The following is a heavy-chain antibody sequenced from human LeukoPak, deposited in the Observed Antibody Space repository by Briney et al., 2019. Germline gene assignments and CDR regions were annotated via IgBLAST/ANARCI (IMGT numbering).Heavy chain of an antibody. CDR3: ARHGARAFDI. D-gene: IGHD1-26*01. CDR1: GGSFSGYY. V-gene: IGHV4-34*01. CDR2: INHSGST. Sequence: PSETLSLTCAVYGGSFSGYYWSWIRQPPGKGLEWIGEINHSGSTNYNPSLKSRVTISVDTSKNQFSLKLSSVTAADTAVYYCARHGARAFDIWGQGTMVTVSS. J-gene: IGHJ3*02.